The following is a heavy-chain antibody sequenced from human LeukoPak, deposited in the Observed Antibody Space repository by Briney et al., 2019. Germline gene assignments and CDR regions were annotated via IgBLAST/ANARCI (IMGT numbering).Heavy chain of an antibody. V-gene: IGHV4-59*01. CDR2: IYYSGST. CDR3: ARVSDYGDSKGAFDI. J-gene: IGHJ3*02. Sequence: SETLSLTCTVSGGSISSYYWSWIRQPPGKGLEGIGYIYYSGSTNYNPSLKSRVTISADTSKNQFSLKLSSVTAADTAVYYCARVSDYGDSKGAFDIWGQGTMVTVSS. D-gene: IGHD4-17*01. CDR1: GGSISSYY.